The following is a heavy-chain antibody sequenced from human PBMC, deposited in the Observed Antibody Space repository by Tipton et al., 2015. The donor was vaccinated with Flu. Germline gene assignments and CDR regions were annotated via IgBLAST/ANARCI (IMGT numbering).Heavy chain of an antibody. CDR3: ARVAGYSGSYRDAFDI. Sequence: TLSLTCAVYGGSFSGYYWNWIRQPAGKGLEWIGRIYTSGSTNYNPSLKSRVTMSVDTSKNQFSLKLSSVTAADTAVYYCARVAGYSGSYRDAFDIWGQGTMVTVSS. CDR1: GGSFSGYY. CDR2: IYTSGST. V-gene: IGHV4-59*10. D-gene: IGHD1-26*01. J-gene: IGHJ3*02.